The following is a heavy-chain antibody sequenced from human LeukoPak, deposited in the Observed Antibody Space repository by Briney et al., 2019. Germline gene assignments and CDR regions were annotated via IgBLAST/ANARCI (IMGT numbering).Heavy chain of an antibody. J-gene: IGHJ4*02. V-gene: IGHV1-2*02. CDR2: INPNSGGT. CDR1: GYTFTSYD. Sequence: ASVKVSCKASGYTFTSYDINCVRQATGQGLEWMGWINPNSGGTNYAQKFQGRVTMTRDTSISTAYMELSRLRSDDTAVYYCARGKGGYSYGSFDYWGQGTLVTVSS. CDR3: ARGKGGYSYGSFDY. D-gene: IGHD5-18*01.